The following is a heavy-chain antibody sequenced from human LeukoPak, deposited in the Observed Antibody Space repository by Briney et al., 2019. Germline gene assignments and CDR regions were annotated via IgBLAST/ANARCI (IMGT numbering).Heavy chain of an antibody. CDR2: IYHSGTT. J-gene: IGHJ4*02. Sequence: NPSGTLSLTCAVSGGSISSNNWWSWSRQPPGKGLERIGEIYHSGTTNYNPSLKSRVTISVDKSKNQFSLRLNSVTAADTAVYYCARDRRGGSSWSKESNFDFWGQGTLVTVSS. CDR1: GGSISSNNW. D-gene: IGHD6-13*01. CDR3: ARDRRGGSSWSKESNFDF. V-gene: IGHV4-4*02.